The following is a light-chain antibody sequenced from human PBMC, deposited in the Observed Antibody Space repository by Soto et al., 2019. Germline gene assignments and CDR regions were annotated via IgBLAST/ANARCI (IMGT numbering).Light chain of an antibody. J-gene: IGLJ1*01. Sequence: QSVLTQPPSASGSLGQSVTIPCTGTSSDVGGYNYVSWYQQHPGKAPKLMVFAVSNRPSGVPDRFSGSKSGNTASLTVSGLQAEDEADYYCSSYAGSNNLVFGTGTKLT. CDR2: AVS. CDR1: SSDVGGYNY. V-gene: IGLV2-8*01. CDR3: SSYAGSNNLV.